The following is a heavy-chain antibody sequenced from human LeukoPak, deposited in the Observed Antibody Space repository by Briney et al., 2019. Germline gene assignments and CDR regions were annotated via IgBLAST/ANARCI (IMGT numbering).Heavy chain of an antibody. D-gene: IGHD3-3*01. V-gene: IGHV3-30*18. CDR2: ISYDATNK. J-gene: IGHJ4*02. CDR3: AKASDYDFWSGYYEP. CDR1: AFTFRTYG. Sequence: QPGRSLRLSCAASAFTFRTYGMHWVRQAPGKGLDWVAVISYDATNKNYADSVKGRFTISRDNSKNTLYLQTNSLRAEDTALYYCAKASDYDFWSGYYEPWGQGTLVTVSS.